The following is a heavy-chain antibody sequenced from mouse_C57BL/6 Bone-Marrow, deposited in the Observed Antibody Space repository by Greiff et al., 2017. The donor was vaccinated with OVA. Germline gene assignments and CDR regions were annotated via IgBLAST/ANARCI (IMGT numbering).Heavy chain of an antibody. CDR1: GFTFSSYA. V-gene: IGHV5-4*01. Sequence: EVQRVESGGGLVKPGGSLKLSCAASGFTFSSYAMSWVRQTPEKRLEWIATISDGGSYTYYPDHVKGRLTISRDKAKNNLYLQMSHLKHEDTVMYYCARVINYWGQGTTLTVSS. CDR3: ARVINY. CDR2: ISDGGSYT. J-gene: IGHJ2*01.